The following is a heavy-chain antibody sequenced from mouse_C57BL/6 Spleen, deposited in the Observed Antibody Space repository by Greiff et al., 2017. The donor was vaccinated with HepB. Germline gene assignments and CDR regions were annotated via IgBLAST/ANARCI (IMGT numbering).Heavy chain of an antibody. CDR2: ISGGGGNT. CDR3: ARPYGLYWYFDV. V-gene: IGHV5-9*01. CDR1: GFTFSSYT. Sequence: DVHLVESGGGLVKPGGSLKLSCAASGFTFSSYTMSWVRQTPEKRLEWVATISGGGGNTYYPDSVKGRFTISRDNAKNTLYLQMSSLRSEDTALYYCARPYGLYWYFDVWGTGTTVTVSS. J-gene: IGHJ1*03. D-gene: IGHD1-2*01.